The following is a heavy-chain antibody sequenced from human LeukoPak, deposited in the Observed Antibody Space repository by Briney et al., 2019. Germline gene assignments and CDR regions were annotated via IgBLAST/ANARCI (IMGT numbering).Heavy chain of an antibody. D-gene: IGHD6-19*01. CDR1: GFTFSSYA. Sequence: EGSLRLSCAASGFTFSSYAMHWVRQAPGKGLEWVAVISYDGSNKYYADSVKGRFTISRDNSKNTLYLQMNSLRAEDTAVYYCAREYSSGWYGEQDYWGQGTLVTVSS. V-gene: IGHV3-30-3*01. CDR2: ISYDGSNK. CDR3: AREYSSGWYGEQDY. J-gene: IGHJ4*02.